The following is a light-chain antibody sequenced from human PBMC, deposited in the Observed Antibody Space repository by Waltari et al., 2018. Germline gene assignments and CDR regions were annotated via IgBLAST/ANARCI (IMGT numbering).Light chain of an antibody. CDR2: EVN. CDR3: SSYAGSNHLV. V-gene: IGLV2-8*01. CDR1: SSDVGGYTY. Sequence: QSALTQPPSASGSHGQSVTISCTGTSSDVGGYTYFSWYQHHPGKAPKLMVYEVNKRPSGVPDRFSGSKSGNTASLTVSGLQAEDESDYYCSSYAGSNHLVFGGGTKLTVL. J-gene: IGLJ3*02.